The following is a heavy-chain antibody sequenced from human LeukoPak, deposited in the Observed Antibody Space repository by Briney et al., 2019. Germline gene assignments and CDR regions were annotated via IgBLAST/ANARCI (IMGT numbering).Heavy chain of an antibody. CDR1: GGSISSSNYY. V-gene: IGHV4-61*02. CDR3: ARDRSSGWRDMIDY. D-gene: IGHD6-19*01. Sequence: SRTLSLTRTVSGGSISSSNYYWSWIRQPAGKGLEWIGRIYTSGTTNYNPSLKSRVTISVDTSKNHFSLRLSSVTAADTAVYYCARDRSSGWRDMIDYWGQGTLVTVSS. CDR2: IYTSGTT. J-gene: IGHJ4*02.